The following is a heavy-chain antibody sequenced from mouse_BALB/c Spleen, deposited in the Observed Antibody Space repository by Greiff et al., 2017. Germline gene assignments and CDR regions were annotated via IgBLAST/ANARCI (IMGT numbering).Heavy chain of an antibody. CDR3: ARELDRYSYAMDY. CDR2: ISDGGSYT. D-gene: IGHD2-14*01. CDR1: GSTFSDYY. V-gene: IGHV5-4*02. Sequence: EVMLVESGGGLVKPGGSLKLSCAASGSTFSDYYMYWVRQTPEKRLEWVATISDGGSYTYYPDSVKGRFTISRDNAKNNLYLQMSSLKSEDTAMYYCARELDRYSYAMDYWGQGTSVTVSS. J-gene: IGHJ4*01.